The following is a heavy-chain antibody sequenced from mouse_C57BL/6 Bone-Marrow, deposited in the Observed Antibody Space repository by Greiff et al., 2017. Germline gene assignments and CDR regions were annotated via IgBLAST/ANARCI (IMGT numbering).Heavy chain of an antibody. CDR3: ASLHYYGSSSAY. CDR1: GFTFSSYT. J-gene: IGHJ3*01. D-gene: IGHD1-1*01. V-gene: IGHV5-9*01. CDR2: ISGGGGNT. Sequence: VQVVESGGGLVKPGGSLKLSCAASGFTFSSYTMSWVRQTPEKRLEWVATISGGGGNTYYPDSVKGRFTISRDNAKNTLYLQMSSLRSEDTALYYCASLHYYGSSSAYWGQGTLVTVSA.